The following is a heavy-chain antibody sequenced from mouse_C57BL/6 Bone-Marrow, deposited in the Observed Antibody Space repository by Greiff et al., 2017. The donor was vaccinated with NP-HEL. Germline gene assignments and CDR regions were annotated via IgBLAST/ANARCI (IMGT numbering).Heavy chain of an antibody. V-gene: IGHV5-17*01. CDR2: ISSGSSTI. CDR3: ARDYGSPFAY. Sequence: EVMLVESGGGLVKPGGSLKLSCAASGFTFSDYGMHWVRQAPEKGLEWVAYISSGSSTIYYADTVKGRFTISRDNAKNTLFLQITSLRSEDTAMYYCARDYGSPFAYWGQGTLVTVSA. J-gene: IGHJ3*01. D-gene: IGHD1-1*01. CDR1: GFTFSDYG.